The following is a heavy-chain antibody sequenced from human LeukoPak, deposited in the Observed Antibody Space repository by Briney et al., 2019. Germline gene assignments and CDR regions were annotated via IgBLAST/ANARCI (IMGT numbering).Heavy chain of an antibody. J-gene: IGHJ5*02. CDR1: GGSVSSGSYY. Sequence: SETLSLTCTVSGGSVSSGSYYWSWIRQPPGKGLEWIGYIYYSGNSNYNPYLKSRVTISVDTSKNQFSLKLSSVTAADTAVYYCVRARHPNWFDPWGQGTLVTVSS. CDR2: IYYSGNS. V-gene: IGHV4-61*01. CDR3: VRARHPNWFDP.